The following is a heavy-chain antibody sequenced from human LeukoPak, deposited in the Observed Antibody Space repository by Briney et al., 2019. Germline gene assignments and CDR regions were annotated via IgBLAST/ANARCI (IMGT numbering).Heavy chain of an antibody. D-gene: IGHD3-22*01. Sequence: SETLSLTCTVSGVSISSSNSYWGWIRQPPGKGLEWIGSIYHSGSTYYNPSLKSRVTISVDTSKNQFSLKLSSVTAADTAVYYCAKVISWFDPWGQGTLVTVSS. CDR2: IYHSGST. J-gene: IGHJ5*02. CDR3: AKVISWFDP. V-gene: IGHV4-39*07. CDR1: GVSISSSNSY.